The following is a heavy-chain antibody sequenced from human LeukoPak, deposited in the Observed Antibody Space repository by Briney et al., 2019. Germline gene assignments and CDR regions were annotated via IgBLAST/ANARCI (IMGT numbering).Heavy chain of an antibody. D-gene: IGHD2-2*02. J-gene: IGHJ4*02. Sequence: GASVKVSCKASGCTFTGYYMHWVRQAPGQGLEWMGWINPNSGGTNYAQKFQGRVTMTRDTSISTAYMELSRLRSDDTAVYYCARAYCSSTSCYNLRLDYWGQGTLVTVSS. V-gene: IGHV1-2*02. CDR2: INPNSGGT. CDR1: GCTFTGYY. CDR3: ARAYCSSTSCYNLRLDY.